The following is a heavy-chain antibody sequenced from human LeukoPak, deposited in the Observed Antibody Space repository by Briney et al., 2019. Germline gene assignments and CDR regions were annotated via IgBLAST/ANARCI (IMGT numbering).Heavy chain of an antibody. V-gene: IGHV4-30-2*01. J-gene: IGHJ5*02. Sequence: SQTLSLTCTVSGGSISSGGYYWSWIRQPPGKGLEWIGEINHSGSTNYNPSLKSRVTISVDTSKNQFSLKLSSVTAADTAVYYCARDAYFDWLLAIGGDSSQRYNWFDPWGQGTLVTVSS. CDR2: INHSGST. CDR1: GGSISSGGYY. CDR3: ARDAYFDWLLAIGGDSSQRYNWFDP. D-gene: IGHD3-9*01.